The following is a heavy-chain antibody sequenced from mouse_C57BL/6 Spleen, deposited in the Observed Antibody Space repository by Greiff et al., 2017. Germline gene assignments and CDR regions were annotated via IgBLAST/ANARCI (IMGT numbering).Heavy chain of an antibody. D-gene: IGHD2-2*01. CDR1: GYTFTSYW. CDR2: IHPSSGST. Sequence: QVQLQQPGAELVKPGASVKLSCKASGYTFTSYWMHWVKQRPGQGLEWIGMIHPSSGSTNYNEKFTSKATLTVDKSSSPAYMQLSSLTSEDSAVYYCARRYYGYEDYFDYWGQGTTLTVSS. V-gene: IGHV1-64*01. J-gene: IGHJ2*01. CDR3: ARRYYGYEDYFDY.